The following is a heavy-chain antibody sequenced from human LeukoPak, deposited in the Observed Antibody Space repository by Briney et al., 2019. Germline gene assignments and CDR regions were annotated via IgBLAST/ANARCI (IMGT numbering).Heavy chain of an antibody. J-gene: IGHJ4*02. CDR1: GGSISSYY. V-gene: IGHV4-59*08. D-gene: IGHD6-19*01. CDR2: IYYSGST. CDR3: ARHTVVAGIN. Sequence: SETLSLTCTVSGGSISSYYWSWIRQPPGKGLEWLGYIYYSGSTNYNPSLKSRVTISVDTSKNQFSLKLSSVTAADTAVYYCARHTVVAGINWGQGTLVTVSS.